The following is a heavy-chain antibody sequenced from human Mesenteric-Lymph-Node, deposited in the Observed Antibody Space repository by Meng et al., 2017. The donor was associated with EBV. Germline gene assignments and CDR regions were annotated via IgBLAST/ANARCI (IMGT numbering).Heavy chain of an antibody. V-gene: IGHV1-46*01. CDR3: ARDLGIAGYYFDY. CDR2: INPSGGST. J-gene: IGHJ4*02. Sequence: VQLLRFGAEGKKPGASVKVSCKASGYTFTTYYMHWVRQAPGQGLEWMGIINPSGGSTSYAQKFQGRVTMTRDTSTRTVYMELSSLRSEDTAVYYCARDLGIAGYYFDYWGQGTLVTVSS. CDR1: GYTFTTYY. D-gene: IGHD6-13*01.